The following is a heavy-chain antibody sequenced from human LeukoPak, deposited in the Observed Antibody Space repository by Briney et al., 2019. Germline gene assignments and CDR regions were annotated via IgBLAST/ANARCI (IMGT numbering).Heavy chain of an antibody. CDR2: IRQDGSDK. CDR3: AKTSGGNY. V-gene: IGHV3-7*03. J-gene: IGHJ4*02. Sequence: GGSLRLSCAASGFTFSSYWMSWVRQAPGKGLEWVANIRQDGSDKYYVDSVKGRFTISRDNSMNTLYLQMDSLRAEDTALYYCAKTSGGNYWGQGTLVTVSS. D-gene: IGHD2-15*01. CDR1: GFTFSSYW.